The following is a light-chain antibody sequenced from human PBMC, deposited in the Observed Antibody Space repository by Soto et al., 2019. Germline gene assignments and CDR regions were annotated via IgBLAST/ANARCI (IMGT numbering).Light chain of an antibody. CDR1: SSDVGGYNY. V-gene: IGLV2-14*01. CDR2: DVS. J-gene: IGLJ2*01. Sequence: QSALTQPASVSGSPGQSITISCTGTSSDVGGYNYVSWYQQHPGKAPKLMIYDVSNRPSGVSNRFSGSKCGNTASLTSSGLQVVYEADYYRRSYTSSSTVVFGGWTKL. CDR3: RSYTSSSTVV.